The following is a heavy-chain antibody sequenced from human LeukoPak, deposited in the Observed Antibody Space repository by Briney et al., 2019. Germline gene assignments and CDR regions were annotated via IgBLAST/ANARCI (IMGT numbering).Heavy chain of an antibody. CDR1: RHSFHSQW. D-gene: IGHD6-13*01. V-gene: IGHV5-51*01. CDR2: IYPDDSDT. J-gene: IGHJ6*02. Sequence: GESLKISCKGPRHSFHSQWIGWVRQMPGKGLEWMGIIYPDDSDTRYSPSFQGQVTISADKSISTAYLQWNSLEASDSAIYYCARSSVRAAGTGPHYYGMDVWGQGTTVTVSS. CDR3: ARSSVRAAGTGPHYYGMDV.